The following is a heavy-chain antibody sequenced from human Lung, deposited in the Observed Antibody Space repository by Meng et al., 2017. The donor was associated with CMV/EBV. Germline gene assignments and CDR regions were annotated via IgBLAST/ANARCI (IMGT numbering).Heavy chain of an antibody. V-gene: IGHV3-23*01. CDR2: ISGSGGST. J-gene: IGHJ4*02. CDR3: AKVVSYDFWSGYSPVDY. Sequence: EVQLXXXXXGLVXPXXXLRLXXXAAGFTFSSYAMSWVRQAPGKGLEWVSAISGSGGSTYYADSVKGRFTISRDNSKNTLYLQMNSLRAEDTAVYYCAKVVSYDFWSGYSPVDYWGQGTLVTVSS. CDR1: GFTFSSYA. D-gene: IGHD3-3*01.